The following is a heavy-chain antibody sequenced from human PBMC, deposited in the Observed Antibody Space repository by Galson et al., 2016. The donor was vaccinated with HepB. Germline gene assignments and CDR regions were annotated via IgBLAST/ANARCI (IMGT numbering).Heavy chain of an antibody. Sequence: SLRLSCAASGFTVSGNYLTWVRQAPGRAPECVSIIYSGGGTYYADSVKGRFTISRDSSKNTMYLQMNSLRVEDTAVYYCARALWGQSCSGTSCVTGGLDYWGPGTLVTVSS. CDR1: GFTVSGNY. D-gene: IGHD2-2*01. CDR3: ARALWGQSCSGTSCVTGGLDY. CDR2: IYSGGGT. V-gene: IGHV3-53*01. J-gene: IGHJ4*02.